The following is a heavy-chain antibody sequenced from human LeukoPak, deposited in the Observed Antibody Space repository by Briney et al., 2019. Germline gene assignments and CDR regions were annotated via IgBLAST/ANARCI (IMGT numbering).Heavy chain of an antibody. D-gene: IGHD3-16*02. V-gene: IGHV1-18*01. J-gene: IGHJ4*02. CDR2: ISAYNGNT. Sequence: GASVKVSFKASGYTFTSYGISWVRQAPGQGLEWMGWISAYNGNTNYAQKLQGRVTMTTDTSTSTAYMELRSLRSDDTAVYYCARYMITFGGVIVVDYWGQGTLVTVSS. CDR1: GYTFTSYG. CDR3: ARYMITFGGVIVVDY.